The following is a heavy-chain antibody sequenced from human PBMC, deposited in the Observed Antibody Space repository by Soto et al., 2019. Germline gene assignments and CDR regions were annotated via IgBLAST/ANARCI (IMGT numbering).Heavy chain of an antibody. CDR1: GGTFSTYS. J-gene: IGHJ4*02. CDR3: AIKRVAYGAFDY. D-gene: IGHD3-16*01. Sequence: QVQVVQSGAEVKKPGSSVKVSCKASGGTFSTYSINWVRQAPGQGLEWMGGIIPMLGTRDSAQKFQGRVTITAHESTSTVAMELSGLRSEDTAVYYCAIKRVAYGAFDYWGQGTLVTVSS. CDR2: IIPMLGTR. V-gene: IGHV1-69*12.